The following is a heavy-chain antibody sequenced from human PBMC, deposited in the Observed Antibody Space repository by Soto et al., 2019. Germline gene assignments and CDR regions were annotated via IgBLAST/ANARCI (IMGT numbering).Heavy chain of an antibody. CDR1: GFTFDDYT. CDR3: AKDMIGPEGSWYRYGDYGSTFDY. D-gene: IGHD4-17*01. CDR2: ISWDGGST. J-gene: IGHJ4*02. V-gene: IGHV3-43*01. Sequence: EVQLVESGGVVVQPGGSLRLSCAASGFTFDDYTMHWVRQAPGKGLEWVSLISWDGGSTYYADSVKGRFTISRDNSKNSLYLQMNSLRTEDTAVYYCAKDMIGPEGSWYRYGDYGSTFDYWGQGTLVTVSS.